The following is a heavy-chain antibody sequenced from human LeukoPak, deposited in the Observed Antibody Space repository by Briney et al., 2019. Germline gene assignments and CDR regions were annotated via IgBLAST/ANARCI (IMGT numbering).Heavy chain of an antibody. Sequence: SETLSLTCAVYGGSFSGYYWSWIRQPPGKGLEWIGEINHSGSTNYNPSLKSRVTISVDTSKNQFSLKLSSVTAADTAVYYCARGPIVLMVYADWYFDLWGRGTLVTVSS. CDR1: GGSFSGYY. CDR3: ARGPIVLMVYADWYFDL. V-gene: IGHV4-34*01. D-gene: IGHD2-8*01. J-gene: IGHJ2*01. CDR2: INHSGST.